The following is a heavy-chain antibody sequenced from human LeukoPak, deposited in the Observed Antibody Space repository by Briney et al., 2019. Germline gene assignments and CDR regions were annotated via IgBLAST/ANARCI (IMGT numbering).Heavy chain of an antibody. CDR3: ARTLFGDQYQLLHNWFDP. J-gene: IGHJ5*02. CDR2: INTDTGNP. V-gene: IGHV7-4-1*02. CDR1: GYTFTSYA. D-gene: IGHD2-2*01. Sequence: GASVNVSCKASGYTFTSYAMNWVRQAPGQGLEWMGWINTDTGNPTYAQGFTRRLVFSLDTSASTAYLQISSLKAEDTAVYYCARTLFGDQYQLLHNWFDPWGQGTLVTVSS.